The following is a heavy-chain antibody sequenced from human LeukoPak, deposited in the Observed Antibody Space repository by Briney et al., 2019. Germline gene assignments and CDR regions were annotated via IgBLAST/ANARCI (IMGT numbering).Heavy chain of an antibody. V-gene: IGHV3-30*18. CDR3: VKGEGSGYYWFDP. D-gene: IGHD5-12*01. CDR2: ISYDGSNK. J-gene: IGHJ5*02. Sequence: GGSLRLSCAASGFTFSSYGMHWVRQAPGKGLEWVAVISYDGSNKYYADSVKGRFTISRDNSKNTLYLQMSSLRAEDTAVYYCVKGEGSGYYWFDPWGQGTLVTVSS. CDR1: GFTFSSYG.